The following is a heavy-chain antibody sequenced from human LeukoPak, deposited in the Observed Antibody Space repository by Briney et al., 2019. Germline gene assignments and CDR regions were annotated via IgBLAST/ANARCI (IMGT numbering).Heavy chain of an antibody. CDR1: GFTFSSYW. CDR3: TKGGHDFNPFYN. J-gene: IGHJ4*02. D-gene: IGHD2-21*02. V-gene: IGHV3-74*01. Sequence: GGSLRLSCAASGFTFSSYWMHWVRQAPGKGLMWVSRINIGVSDTLYADSVKGRFTISRDNSKNTLFLQLSSLRVEDTAIYFCTKGGHDFNPFYNWGQGTLVTVSS. CDR2: INIGVSDT.